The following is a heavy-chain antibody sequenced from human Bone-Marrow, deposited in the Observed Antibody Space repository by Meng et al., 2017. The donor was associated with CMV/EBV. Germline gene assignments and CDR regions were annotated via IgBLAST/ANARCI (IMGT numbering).Heavy chain of an antibody. CDR2: IYYSGST. CDR1: GGSISSSSYY. Sequence: SETLSLTCTVSGGSISSSSYYWGWIRQPPGKGLEWIGSIYYSGSTYYNPSLKSRVTISVDTSKNQFSLKLSSVTAADTAVYYCARHELGATGLSGVDPWGQGTLVTVSS. CDR3: ARHELGATGLSGVDP. J-gene: IGHJ5*02. D-gene: IGHD1-26*01. V-gene: IGHV4-39*01.